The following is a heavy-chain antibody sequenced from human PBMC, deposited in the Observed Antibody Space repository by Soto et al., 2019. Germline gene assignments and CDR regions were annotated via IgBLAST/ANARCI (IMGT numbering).Heavy chain of an antibody. CDR2: IYYSGST. Sequence: SETLSLTCIVSGGSISSYYWSWMRQPPGKGLEWIGYIYYSGSTNYNPSLKSRVTISVDTSKTQFSLKLSSVTAADTAVYYCARDRIAAAGTGVYYYYGMDVWGQGTTVTVSS. CDR1: GGSISSYY. V-gene: IGHV4-59*01. J-gene: IGHJ6*02. D-gene: IGHD6-13*01. CDR3: ARDRIAAAGTGVYYYYGMDV.